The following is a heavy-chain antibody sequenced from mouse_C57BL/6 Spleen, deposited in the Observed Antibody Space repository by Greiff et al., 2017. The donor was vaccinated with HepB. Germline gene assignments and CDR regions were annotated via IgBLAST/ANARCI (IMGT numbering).Heavy chain of an antibody. Sequence: EVKLMESGGDLVKPGGSLKLSCAASGFTFSSYGMSWVRQTPDKRLEWVATISSGGSYTYYPDSVKGRFTISRDNAKNTLYLQMSSLKSEDTAMYYCARHLLTGSWFAYWGQGTLVTVSA. V-gene: IGHV5-6*01. CDR1: GFTFSSYG. CDR3: ARHLLTGSWFAY. J-gene: IGHJ3*01. CDR2: ISSGGSYT. D-gene: IGHD4-1*01.